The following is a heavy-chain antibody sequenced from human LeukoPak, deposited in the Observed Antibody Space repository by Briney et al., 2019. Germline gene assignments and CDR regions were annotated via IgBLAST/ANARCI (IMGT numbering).Heavy chain of an antibody. J-gene: IGHJ4*02. CDR2: IYHSGST. CDR1: GGSISSGYYY. Sequence: PSQTLSLTCTVSGGSISSGYYYWSWIRQPPGKGLEWIGSIYHSGSTYYNPSLKSRVTISVDTSKNQFSLKLSSVTAADTAVYYCAREGSPHTSRVFFDYWGQGTLVTVSP. V-gene: IGHV4-39*07. D-gene: IGHD6-13*01. CDR3: AREGSPHTSRVFFDY.